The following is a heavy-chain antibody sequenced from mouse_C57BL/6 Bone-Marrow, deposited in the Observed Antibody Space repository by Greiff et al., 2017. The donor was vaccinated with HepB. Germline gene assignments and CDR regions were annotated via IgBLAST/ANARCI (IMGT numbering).Heavy chain of an antibody. Sequence: VQLVESGPGLVQPSQSLSITCTVSGFSLTSYGVHWVRQSPGKGLEWLGVIWSGGSTDYNAAFISRLSISKDNSKSQVFFKMNSLQADDTAIYYCARKRYGSSNWYFDVWGTGTTVTVSS. CDR3: ARKRYGSSNWYFDV. V-gene: IGHV2-2*01. D-gene: IGHD1-1*01. CDR2: IWSGGST. CDR1: GFSLTSYG. J-gene: IGHJ1*03.